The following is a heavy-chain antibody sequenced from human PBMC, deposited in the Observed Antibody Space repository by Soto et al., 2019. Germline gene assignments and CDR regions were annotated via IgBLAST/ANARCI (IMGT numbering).Heavy chain of an antibody. CDR1: GYTLTVLS. Sequence: SVKVSCKVSGYTLTVLSMHWVRQAPGKGLEWMGGFDPEDGETIYAQKFQGRVTMTEDTSTDTAYMELSSLRSEDTAVYYCATRLVGGPRGYYYGMDVWGQGTTVTVSS. D-gene: IGHD2-15*01. CDR3: ATRLVGGPRGYYYGMDV. J-gene: IGHJ6*02. CDR2: FDPEDGET. V-gene: IGHV1-24*01.